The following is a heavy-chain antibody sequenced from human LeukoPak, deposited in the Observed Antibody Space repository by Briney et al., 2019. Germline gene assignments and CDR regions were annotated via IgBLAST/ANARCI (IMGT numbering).Heavy chain of an antibody. J-gene: IGHJ4*02. D-gene: IGHD1-26*01. CDR3: ARDEGATGFDY. CDR1: GFTFRDYS. Sequence: PGGSLRLSCAASGFTFRDYSMNWVRQAPGRGLEWVSYISSSSSTIYYADSVKGRFTISRDNAKNSLYLQMNSLRAEDTAVYYCARDEGATGFDYWGQGTLVTVSS. V-gene: IGHV3-48*01. CDR2: ISSSSSTI.